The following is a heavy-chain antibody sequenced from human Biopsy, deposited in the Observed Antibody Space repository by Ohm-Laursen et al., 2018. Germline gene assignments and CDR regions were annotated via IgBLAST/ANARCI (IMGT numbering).Heavy chain of an antibody. CDR3: TTSYNSGWYYFDS. D-gene: IGHD6-19*01. Sequence: ASVKVSCKVSGYALIELSIHWVRQAPGKGLEWMGGFHPEDGETIYAQKFQGRVTMTDDSSTDTAHMELSSLRSEDTAVYYCTTSYNSGWYYFDSWGQGTLVTVSS. V-gene: IGHV1-24*01. CDR2: FHPEDGET. J-gene: IGHJ4*02. CDR1: GYALIELS.